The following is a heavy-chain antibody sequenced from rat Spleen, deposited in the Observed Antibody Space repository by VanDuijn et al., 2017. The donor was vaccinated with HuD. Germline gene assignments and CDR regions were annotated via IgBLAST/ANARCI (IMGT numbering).Heavy chain of an antibody. CDR1: GFTFSDYG. J-gene: IGHJ3*01. Sequence: EVQLVESGGGLVQPGRSLKLSCAASGFTFSDYGMAWVRQAPETGLEWVANIIYDGTNTYYRDSVKGRFTISRDNAKSILYLQMDSLRSEDTATYYCARYGSFDNWFAYWGQGTLVTVSS. CDR2: IIYDGTNT. V-gene: IGHV5-17*01. CDR3: ARYGSFDNWFAY. D-gene: IGHD1-12*02.